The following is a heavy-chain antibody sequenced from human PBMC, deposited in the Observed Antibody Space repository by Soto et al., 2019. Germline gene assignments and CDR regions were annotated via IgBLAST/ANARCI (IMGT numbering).Heavy chain of an antibody. J-gene: IGHJ4*02. Sequence: ASVEVSCKASGYTLTGYYMHWVREAPGQGLEWMGWIDPNSGGTKYAQKFQGWVTMTRDTSISTVYMELRRLRSDDTAVYYCARDGSSYCSSSSCYVSYFDYWGQGNVVTVSS. CDR2: IDPNSGGT. CDR3: ARDGSSYCSSSSCYVSYFDY. CDR1: GYTLTGYY. V-gene: IGHV1-2*04. D-gene: IGHD2-2*01.